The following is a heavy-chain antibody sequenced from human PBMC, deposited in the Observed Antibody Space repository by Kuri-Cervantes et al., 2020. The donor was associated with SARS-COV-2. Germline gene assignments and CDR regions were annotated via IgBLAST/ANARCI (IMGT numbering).Heavy chain of an antibody. J-gene: IGHJ6*02. D-gene: IGHD6-13*01. CDR1: GFTVSSNY. CDR3: ARVGVAAAGSTSYYGMDV. V-gene: IGHV3-53*01. Sequence: GGSLRLSCAASGFTVSSNYMSWVRQAPGKGLEWVSVIYSGGGTYYADSVKGRFTISRDNYKNTLYLQMNSLRAEDTAVYYCARVGVAAAGSTSYYGMDVWGQGTTVTVSS. CDR2: IYSGGGT.